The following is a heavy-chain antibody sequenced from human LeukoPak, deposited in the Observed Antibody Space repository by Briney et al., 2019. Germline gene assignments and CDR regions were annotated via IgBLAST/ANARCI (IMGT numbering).Heavy chain of an antibody. Sequence: GGSLRLSCAASGFTFSPYWMSWVRQAPGKGLEWVANIKGDGSEKYFVDSVKGRFTISRDNARNSLYLQMNSLRAEDTAVYYCARELGGSYGAYLDYWGQGTLVTVSS. J-gene: IGHJ4*02. V-gene: IGHV3-7*01. D-gene: IGHD4-17*01. CDR3: ARELGGSYGAYLDY. CDR2: IKGDGSEK. CDR1: GFTFSPYW.